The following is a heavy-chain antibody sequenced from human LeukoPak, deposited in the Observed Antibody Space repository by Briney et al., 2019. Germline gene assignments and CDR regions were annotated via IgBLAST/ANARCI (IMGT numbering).Heavy chain of an antibody. J-gene: IGHJ5*02. CDR3: ARDGSKSCSGGSCYLNWFDP. CDR1: GFSFSDYW. Sequence: GGSLRLSCGASGFSFSDYWMTWVRQAPGKGLEWVANINQDGSEEYYVASVRGRFTISRDNAKNSLYLQMTSLRAEDTAVYYCARDGSKSCSGGSCYLNWFDPWGQGTLVTVSS. CDR2: INQDGSEE. D-gene: IGHD2-15*01. V-gene: IGHV3-7*01.